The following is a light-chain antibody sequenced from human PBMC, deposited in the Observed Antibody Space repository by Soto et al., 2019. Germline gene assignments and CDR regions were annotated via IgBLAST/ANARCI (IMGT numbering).Light chain of an antibody. J-gene: IGKJ1*01. CDR3: QQRSKWPR. Sequence: ESVLTQSPGPVSLTPGERPTGSWRATQSFNSIYLAWYQQKPGQAPRLLIYGASSRATGSPDRFSGSGSGTDFTLTISRLEPEDFAVYYCQQRSKWPRFGQGTQVDIK. CDR1: QSFNSIY. V-gene: IGKV3D-20*02. CDR2: GAS.